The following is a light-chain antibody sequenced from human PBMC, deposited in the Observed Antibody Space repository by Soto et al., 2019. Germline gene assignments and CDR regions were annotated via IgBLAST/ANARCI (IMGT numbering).Light chain of an antibody. Sequence: DIQMPPPPSTLSASVADCVAFSCLASQSISIWLAWYQQKPGKAPRLLIYDASSLESGIPSRFSGSGSGTEFTLTISSLQPDDFATYYCQQYDSYSRAFGQGTQVDIK. J-gene: IGKJ1*01. CDR1: QSISIW. V-gene: IGKV1-5*01. CDR2: DAS. CDR3: QQYDSYSRA.